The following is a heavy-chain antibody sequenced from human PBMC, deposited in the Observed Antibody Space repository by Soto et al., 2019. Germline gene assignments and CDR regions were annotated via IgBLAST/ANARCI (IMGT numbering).Heavy chain of an antibody. CDR2: IIPILGIA. V-gene: IGHV1-69*08. CDR1: GGTFSSYT. D-gene: IGHD3-3*01. Sequence: QVQLVQSGAEVKKPGSSVKVSCKASGGTFSSYTISWVRQAPGQGLEWMGRIIPILGIANYAQKFQGRVTITADKSTSTAYMELSSLRSGDTAVYYCAREHRDDFWSGYSPFDPWGQGTLVTVSS. CDR3: AREHRDDFWSGYSPFDP. J-gene: IGHJ5*02.